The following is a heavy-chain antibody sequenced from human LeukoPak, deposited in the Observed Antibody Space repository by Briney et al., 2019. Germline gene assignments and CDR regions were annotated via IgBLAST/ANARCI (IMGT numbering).Heavy chain of an antibody. CDR3: ARDPQGYCSGGSCYRNWFDP. D-gene: IGHD2-15*01. J-gene: IGHJ5*02. CDR2: IWYDGSNK. V-gene: IGHV3-33*01. Sequence: GRSLRLSCAASGFTFGSYGMHWVRQAPGEGLEWVAVIWYDGSNKYYADSVKGRFTISRDNSKNTLYLQMNSLRAEDTAVYYCARDPQGYCSGGSCYRNWFDPWGQGTLVTVSS. CDR1: GFTFGSYG.